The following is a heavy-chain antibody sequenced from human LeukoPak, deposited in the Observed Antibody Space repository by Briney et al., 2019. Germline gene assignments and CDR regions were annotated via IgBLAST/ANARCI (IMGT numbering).Heavy chain of an antibody. J-gene: IGHJ4*02. D-gene: IGHD3-10*01. Sequence: GGSLRLSCSASGFTFSSYWMSWDRQAPGKGLEWVANIKQDGSEKYYVDSVKGRFTISRDNAKNSLSLQMNSLRAEDTAVYYCARMDIGLVRDWGQGTLVTVSS. CDR3: ARMDIGLVRD. CDR1: GFTFSSYW. CDR2: IKQDGSEK. V-gene: IGHV3-7*01.